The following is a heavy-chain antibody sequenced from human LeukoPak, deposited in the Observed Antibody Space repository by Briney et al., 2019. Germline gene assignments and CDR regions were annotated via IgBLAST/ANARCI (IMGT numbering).Heavy chain of an antibody. CDR1: GFTFSDYA. Sequence: GGSLRLPCAASGFTFSDYAFHWVRQAPGKGLEWVAFISYGGATKFDADSVKGRFTISRDNSKNMLYLQMNSLRPEDTAVYYCPRDPGDYSFNYWGQGTLVTVSS. D-gene: IGHD2-21*02. CDR2: ISYGGATK. V-gene: IGHV3-30*04. J-gene: IGHJ4*02. CDR3: PRDPGDYSFNY.